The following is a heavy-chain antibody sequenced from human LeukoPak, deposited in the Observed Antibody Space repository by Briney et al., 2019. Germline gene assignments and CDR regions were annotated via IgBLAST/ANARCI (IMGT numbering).Heavy chain of an antibody. CDR2: ISSSGSNI. V-gene: IGHV3-11*04. Sequence: PGGSLRLSCGASGFTFSDYYMSWIRQAPGKGLEWVAYISSSGSNIYYADSVKGRFTISRDNAKNSLYLQMNSLRAEDTAVYYCARGAGRFGELSVYGMDVWGQGTTVTVSS. J-gene: IGHJ6*02. CDR3: ARGAGRFGELSVYGMDV. D-gene: IGHD3-10*01. CDR1: GFTFSDYY.